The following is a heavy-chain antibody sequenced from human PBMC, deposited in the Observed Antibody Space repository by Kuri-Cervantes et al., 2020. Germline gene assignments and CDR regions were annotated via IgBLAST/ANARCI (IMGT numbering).Heavy chain of an antibody. D-gene: IGHD3-16*01. Sequence: ESLKISCGVSGYPISNGYYWGWIRQPPGKGLEWIAITYHTGSTYYNPSLKSRVTIPVDTSRNQFSLKMTSVTAADTAVYYCVRVRGFPLGSFDIWGQGTMVTVSS. V-gene: IGHV4-38-2*01. CDR1: GYPISNGYY. J-gene: IGHJ3*02. CDR3: VRVRGFPLGSFDI. CDR2: TYHTGST.